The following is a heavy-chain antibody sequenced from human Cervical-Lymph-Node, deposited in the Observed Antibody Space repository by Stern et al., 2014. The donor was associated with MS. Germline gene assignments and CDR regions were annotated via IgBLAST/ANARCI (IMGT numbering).Heavy chain of an antibody. Sequence: QLQLQESGPGLVKPSETLSLTCAVSDDSFSTSRYFWGWIRQAPGKGLEWIGTIDQSRSTYFNPSLKSRVSMSVDTSQSQLSLRRISVTAADTAVYYCARGTGGYYSGLGDYWGLGTQVTVSS. J-gene: IGHJ4*02. V-gene: IGHV4-39*01. CDR2: IDQSRST. CDR3: ARGTGGYYSGLGDY. CDR1: DDSFSTSRYF. D-gene: IGHD3-3*01.